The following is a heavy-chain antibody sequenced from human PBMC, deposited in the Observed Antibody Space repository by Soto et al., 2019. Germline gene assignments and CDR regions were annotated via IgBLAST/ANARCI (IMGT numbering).Heavy chain of an antibody. J-gene: IGHJ5*02. D-gene: IGHD3-3*01. CDR2: ISVYNGNT. V-gene: IGHV1-18*01. Sequence: QVQLVQSGAEVKKPGASVKVSCKASGYTFTSYGINWVRQAPGQGLEWMGWISVYNGNTNYAQKLQGRVTMTTDTSTSTAYMELRSLRSDDPAVYYCASDLPRGRLEWSLPPRDNWFDPWGQGTLVTVSS. CDR3: ASDLPRGRLEWSLPPRDNWFDP. CDR1: GYTFTSYG.